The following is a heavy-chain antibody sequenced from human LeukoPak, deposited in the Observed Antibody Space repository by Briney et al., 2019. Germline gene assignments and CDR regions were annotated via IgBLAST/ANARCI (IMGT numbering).Heavy chain of an antibody. CDR2: ISYDGSNK. V-gene: IGHV3-30*03. Sequence: GRSLRLSCAASGFTFSSYGMHWVRQAPGKGLEWVAVISYDGSNKYYADSVKGRFTISRDNSRNTLYLQMHSLRSEDTAIYYCETTSGYYESDATTDYWGQGTLVTVSS. D-gene: IGHD3-22*01. J-gene: IGHJ4*02. CDR1: GFTFSSYG. CDR3: ETTSGYYESDATTDY.